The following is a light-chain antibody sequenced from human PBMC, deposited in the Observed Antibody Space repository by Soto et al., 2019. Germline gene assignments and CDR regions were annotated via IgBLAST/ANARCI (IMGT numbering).Light chain of an antibody. J-gene: IGKJ4*01. V-gene: IGKV3D-15*01. CDR2: GAS. CDR3: QQDKDWPPLT. CDR1: QNVNIN. Sequence: EIVMTQSPVTLSVSPGERVTLSCRASQNVNINLAWYQQRPGQAPRVLIYGASNRASGIPDRFSGSGSGTYFTLTISSLEPDDFALYYCQQDKDWPPLTFGGGTRVEIK.